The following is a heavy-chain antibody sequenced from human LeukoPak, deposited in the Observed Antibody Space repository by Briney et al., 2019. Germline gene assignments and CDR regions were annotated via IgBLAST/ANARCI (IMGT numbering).Heavy chain of an antibody. CDR2: ISGSGGST. D-gene: IGHD3-3*01. CDR3: ARVTIFGDERNFDY. CDR1: GFTFSSYA. Sequence: PGGSLRLSCAASGFTFSSYAMSWVRQAPGKGLEWVSAISGSGGSTYYADSVKGRFTISRDNSKNTLYLQMNSLRAEDTAVYYCARVTIFGDERNFDYWGQGTLVTVSS. J-gene: IGHJ4*02. V-gene: IGHV3-23*01.